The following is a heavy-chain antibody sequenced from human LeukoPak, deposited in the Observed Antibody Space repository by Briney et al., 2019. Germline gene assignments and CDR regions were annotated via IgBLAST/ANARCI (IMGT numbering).Heavy chain of an antibody. CDR3: AREEGSDYDILTGGKDY. J-gene: IGHJ4*02. CDR2: ISGSGGST. Sequence: GGSLRLSCAASGFTFSSYAMSWVRQAPGKGLEWVSAISGSGGSTYYADSVKGRFTISRDNSKNTLYLQMNSLRAEDTAVYYCAREEGSDYDILTGGKDYWGQGTLVTVSS. V-gene: IGHV3-23*01. D-gene: IGHD3-9*01. CDR1: GFTFSSYA.